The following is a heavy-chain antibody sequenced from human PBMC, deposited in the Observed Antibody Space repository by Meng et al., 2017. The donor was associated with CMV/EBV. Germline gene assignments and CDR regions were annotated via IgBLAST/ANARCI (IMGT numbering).Heavy chain of an antibody. D-gene: IGHD2-2*01. J-gene: IGHJ5*02. Sequence: LAWQESDSRTLKASETLSLTCTVSGGSISSSSYYWGWIRQPPGKGLEWIGSIYYSGSTYYNPSLKSRVTISVDTSKNQFSLKLSSVTAADTAVYYCARDRDIVVVPGDPWFDPWGQGTLVTVSS. CDR2: IYYSGST. V-gene: IGHV4-39*07. CDR3: ARDRDIVVVPGDPWFDP. CDR1: GGSISSSSYY.